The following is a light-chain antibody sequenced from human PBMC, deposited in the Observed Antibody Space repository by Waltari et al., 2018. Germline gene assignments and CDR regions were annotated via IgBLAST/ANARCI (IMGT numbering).Light chain of an antibody. Sequence: QSALTQPRPVSGSPGQSVTVSCTGTSTNVGTYQYISWYQHHPGRAPKLLIFDANKRPSGVPDRFSGSKSDNTASLTISGLRPEDEAYYYCCSSVVSYTVVFGGGTKVTVL. J-gene: IGLJ2*01. CDR2: DAN. CDR1: STNVGTYQY. V-gene: IGLV2-11*01. CDR3: CSSVVSYTVV.